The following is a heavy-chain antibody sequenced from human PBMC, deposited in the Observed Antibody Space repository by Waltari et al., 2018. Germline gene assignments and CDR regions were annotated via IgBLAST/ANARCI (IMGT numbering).Heavy chain of an antibody. CDR3: ATLDGGQRNWFDP. D-gene: IGHD6-25*01. CDR1: GYTLTELS. V-gene: IGHV1-24*01. Sequence: QVQLVQSGAEVKKPGASVKVSCKVSGYTLTELSMHWVRRAPGKGLEWMGGFDPEDGETIYAQKFQSRVTMTEDTSTDTAYMDLGSLRSEDTAVYYCATLDGGQRNWFDPWGQGTLVTVSS. CDR2: FDPEDGET. J-gene: IGHJ5*02.